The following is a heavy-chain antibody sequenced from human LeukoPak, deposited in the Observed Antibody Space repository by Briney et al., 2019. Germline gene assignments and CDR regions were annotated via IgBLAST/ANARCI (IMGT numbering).Heavy chain of an antibody. Sequence: SETLSLTCTVSGGSISSSSYYWGWIRQPPGKGLEWIGSIYYSGSTYYNPSLKSRVTMSVDTSKNQFSLKLSSVTAADTAVYYCARAGLQVVGANDAFDIWGQGTMVTVSS. D-gene: IGHD1-26*01. CDR3: ARAGLQVVGANDAFDI. V-gene: IGHV4-39*07. J-gene: IGHJ3*02. CDR1: GGSISSSSYY. CDR2: IYYSGST.